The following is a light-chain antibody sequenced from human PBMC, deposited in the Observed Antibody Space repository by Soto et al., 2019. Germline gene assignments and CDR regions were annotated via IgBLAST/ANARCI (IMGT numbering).Light chain of an antibody. Sequence: DIVMTQTPLSLPVTPGEPASMSCRSSQSLFDSDYGFTYLDWYLQKPGQSPHLLIYALSYRASGVTDRFSGSGSGTNFTLKNSRVEAENVGVYYCLHRIESPWTFGPSTKVDLK. CDR2: ALS. CDR3: LHRIESPWT. CDR1: QSLFDSDYGFTY. V-gene: IGKV2-40*01. J-gene: IGKJ3*01.